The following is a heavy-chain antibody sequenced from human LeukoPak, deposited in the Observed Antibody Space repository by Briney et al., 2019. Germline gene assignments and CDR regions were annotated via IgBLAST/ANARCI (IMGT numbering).Heavy chain of an antibody. CDR1: GFTFSSYA. Sequence: PGGSLRLSCAASGFTFSSYAMHWVRQAPGKGLEWVAVISYDGSNKYYADSVKGRFTISRDNSKNTLYLQMNSLRAEDSAVYYCARDVLAVAADYWGQGTLVTVSS. CDR2: ISYDGSNK. CDR3: ARDVLAVAADY. J-gene: IGHJ4*02. D-gene: IGHD6-19*01. V-gene: IGHV3-30-3*01.